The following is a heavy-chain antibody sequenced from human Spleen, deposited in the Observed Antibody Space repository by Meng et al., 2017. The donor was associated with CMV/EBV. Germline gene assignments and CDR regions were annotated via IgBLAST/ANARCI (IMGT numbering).Heavy chain of an antibody. Sequence: SETLSLTCTVSGGSISSSSYYWGWIRQPPGKGLEWIGSLYYTGSTSYNPSLKSRVTMSVDTSKNQFSLKLSSVTAADTAVYYCARARFDYWGQGTLVTVSS. CDR2: LYYTGST. V-gene: IGHV4-39*01. CDR1: GGSISSSSYY. J-gene: IGHJ4*02. CDR3: ARARFDY.